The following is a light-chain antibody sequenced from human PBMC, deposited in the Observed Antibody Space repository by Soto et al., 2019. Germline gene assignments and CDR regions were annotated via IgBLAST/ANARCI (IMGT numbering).Light chain of an antibody. J-gene: IGKJ1*01. CDR1: QSVSTSY. Sequence: EIVLTQSPGTLSLSPGERATLSCGASQSVSTSYLAWYQQKPGQAPRLLVYATSRRATGIPDRFSGSGSGTDFTLIISRLEPEDFAVYYCQQYGTPPWTFGQGTKVEIK. CDR3: QQYGTPPWT. CDR2: ATS. V-gene: IGKV3-20*01.